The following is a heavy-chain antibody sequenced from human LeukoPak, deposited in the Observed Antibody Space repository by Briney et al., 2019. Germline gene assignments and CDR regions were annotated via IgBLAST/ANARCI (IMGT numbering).Heavy chain of an antibody. D-gene: IGHD6-19*01. CDR1: GGSISRYY. CDR2: IYYSGST. CDR3: ARRSQQWLVFGY. Sequence: PSETLSLTCTVSGGSISRYYWSWIRQPPGKGLEWIGYIYYSGSTNYNPSLKSRVTISVDTSKDQFSLKLSSVTAADTAVYYCARRSQQWLVFGYWGQGTLVTVSS. J-gene: IGHJ4*02. V-gene: IGHV4-59*01.